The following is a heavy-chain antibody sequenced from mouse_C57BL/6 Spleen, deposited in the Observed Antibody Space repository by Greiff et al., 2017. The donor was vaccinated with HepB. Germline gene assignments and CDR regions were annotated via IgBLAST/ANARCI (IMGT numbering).Heavy chain of an antibody. CDR3: AREGYYGSSYWFAY. J-gene: IGHJ3*01. Sequence: EVQLQQSGPELVKPGASVKISCKASGYSFTDYNMNWVKQSNGKSLEWIGVINPNYGTTSYNQKFKGKATLTVDQSSSTAYMQLNSLTSEDSAVYYWAREGYYGSSYWFAYWGQGTLVTVSA. CDR2: INPNYGTT. V-gene: IGHV1-39*01. CDR1: GYSFTDYN. D-gene: IGHD1-1*01.